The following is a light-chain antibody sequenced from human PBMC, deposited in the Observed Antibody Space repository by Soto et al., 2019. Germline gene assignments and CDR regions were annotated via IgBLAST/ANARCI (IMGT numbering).Light chain of an antibody. CDR3: QQYSVYWT. CDR2: DAS. V-gene: IGKV1-5*02. Sequence: VGDRVTIICRASQSVSTRLAWYQQKPGKAPKVLIYDASSWAGGVPSRFTGSGSGTEFTLTINSLQPDDFATYYCQQYSVYWTFGQGTKVDIK. J-gene: IGKJ1*01. CDR1: QSVSTR.